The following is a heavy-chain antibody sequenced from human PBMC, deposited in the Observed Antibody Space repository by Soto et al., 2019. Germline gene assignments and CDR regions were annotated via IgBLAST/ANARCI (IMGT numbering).Heavy chain of an antibody. D-gene: IGHD5-18*01. V-gene: IGHV3-74*01. CDR1: GFTFSSSW. CDR2: IHSDGSET. CDR3: ARDWGYSPDY. J-gene: IGHJ4*02. Sequence: EVELVESGGGLVQPGGSLRLSCAASGFTFSSSWMHWVRQAPGKGLVWVSYIHSDGSETRYADSVKGRFTISRDNAKNTLYLQMNSLRAEDTALYYCARDWGYSPDYWGQGTLVTVSS.